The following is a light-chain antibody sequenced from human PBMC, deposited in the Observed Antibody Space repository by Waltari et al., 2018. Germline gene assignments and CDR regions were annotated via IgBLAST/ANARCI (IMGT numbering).Light chain of an antibody. J-gene: IGKJ2*01. V-gene: IGKV3-20*01. CDR2: GAC. CDR3: QQYVNSPGT. CDR1: QSLSVAY. Sequence: EIVLTQSPGTLSLSPGETATLSCRASQSLSVAYVTWYHHKSGQAPRLLSYGACYRAADIPERFSGSGSGTDFTLTISRLEPEDFGLYYGQQYVNSPGTFGQGTKLEIK.